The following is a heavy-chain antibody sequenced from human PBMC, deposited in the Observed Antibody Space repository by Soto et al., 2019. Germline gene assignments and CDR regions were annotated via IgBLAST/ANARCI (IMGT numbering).Heavy chain of an antibody. CDR2: IYHRGNT. Sequence: SETLSLTCAFPGGSITSTHCWRWVRQPPGRGLERIWEIYHRGNTNYNPSLKRRISISVDKSKNQFSLKLTSVTAADTAVYFCARGGTTSSAWDNWFDPWGQGTLVTVS. J-gene: IGHJ5*02. CDR1: GGSITSTHC. V-gene: IGHV4-4*02. CDR3: ARGGTTSSAWDNWFDP. D-gene: IGHD6-19*01.